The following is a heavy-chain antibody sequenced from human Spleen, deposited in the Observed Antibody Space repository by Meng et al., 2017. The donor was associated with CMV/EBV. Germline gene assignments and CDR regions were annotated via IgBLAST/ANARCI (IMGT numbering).Heavy chain of an antibody. CDR2: INSDGSST. CDR3: AREGLGYDILTGYYRGGNFDY. J-gene: IGHJ4*02. V-gene: IGHV3-74*01. D-gene: IGHD3-9*01. Sequence: YWMHWVRQAPGKGLVWVSRINSDGSSTSYADSVKGRFTISRDNAKNTLYLQMNSLRAEDTAVYYCAREGLGYDILTGYYRGGNFDYWGQGALVTVSS. CDR1: YW.